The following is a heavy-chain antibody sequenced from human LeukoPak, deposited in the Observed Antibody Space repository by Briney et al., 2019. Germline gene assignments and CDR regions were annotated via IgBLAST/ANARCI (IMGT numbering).Heavy chain of an antibody. J-gene: IGHJ4*02. CDR2: INSDGSST. Sequence: GGSLRLSCSASGFTFSNYWMHWVRQAPGKGLVWVSRINSDGSSTSYADSVKGRFTISRDNAKNTLYLQMNSLRAEDTAVYYCARRRSGHYFDYWGLGTLVTVSS. D-gene: IGHD6-25*01. CDR3: ARRRSGHYFDY. CDR1: GFTFSNYW. V-gene: IGHV3-74*01.